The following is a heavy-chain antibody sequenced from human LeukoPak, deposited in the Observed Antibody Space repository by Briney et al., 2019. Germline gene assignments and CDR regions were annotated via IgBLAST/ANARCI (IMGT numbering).Heavy chain of an antibody. J-gene: IGHJ4*02. CDR2: IYYSGST. D-gene: IGHD3-16*01. CDR1: GGSISSGGYY. Sequence: PSQTLSLTCTVSGGSISSGGYYWSWIRQHPGKGLEWIGYIYYSGSTYYNPSLKSRVTISVDTSKNQFSLKLSSVTAADTAVYYCARGMAFGGVSGPYTDYWGQGTLVTVSS. CDR3: ARGMAFGGVSGPYTDY. V-gene: IGHV4-31*03.